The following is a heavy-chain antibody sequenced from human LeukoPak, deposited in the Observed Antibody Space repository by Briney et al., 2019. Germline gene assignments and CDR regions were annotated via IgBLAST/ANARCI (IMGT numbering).Heavy chain of an antibody. CDR1: GFTFSGYG. D-gene: IGHD3-10*01. V-gene: IGHV3-30*02. J-gene: IGHJ6*02. CDR3: AKDCLAAASSRSEPPSYYYYGMDV. Sequence: GGSLRLSCAASGFTFSGYGMHWVRQAPGKGLEWVAFIRYDGSNKYYADSVKGRFTISRDNSKNTLYLQMNSLRAEDTAVYYCAKDCLAAASSRSEPPSYYYYGMDVWGQGTTVTVSS. CDR2: IRYDGSNK.